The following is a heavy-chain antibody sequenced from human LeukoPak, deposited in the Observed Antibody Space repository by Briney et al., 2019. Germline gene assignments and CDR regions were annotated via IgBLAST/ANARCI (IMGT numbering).Heavy chain of an antibody. CDR2: INPSGGST. D-gene: IGHD5-12*01. CDR1: GYTFTSCY. Sequence: GASVKVSCKASGYTFTSCYMHWVRQAPGQGLEWMGIINPSGGSTSYAQKFQGRVTVTRDTSTSTVYMELSSLRSEDTAVYYCAGIAATNDAFDIWGQGTMVTVSS. V-gene: IGHV1-46*03. CDR3: AGIAATNDAFDI. J-gene: IGHJ3*02.